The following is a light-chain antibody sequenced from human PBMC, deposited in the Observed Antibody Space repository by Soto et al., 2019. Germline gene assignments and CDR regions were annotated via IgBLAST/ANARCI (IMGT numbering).Light chain of an antibody. CDR3: LQYSVCWT. Sequence: DVQMTQSPSTQSASVGDRVSITCRASQSITNRLAWYQQKPGTPPKLLIYDASTLQSGVPSRFSGHTSGTEFTLTISSLQPDDFATYFCLQYSVCWTFGQGTKVEIK. J-gene: IGKJ1*01. CDR2: DAS. V-gene: IGKV1-5*01. CDR1: QSITNR.